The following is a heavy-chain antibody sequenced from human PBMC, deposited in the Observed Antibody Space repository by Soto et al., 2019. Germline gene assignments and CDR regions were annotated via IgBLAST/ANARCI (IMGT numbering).Heavy chain of an antibody. CDR3: ARVSGSYYYGMDA. Sequence: QVQLQESGPGLVKPSGTLSLTCAVSGGSISSSNWWSWVRQPPGKGLEWIGEIYHSGSTNYNPSLKRRVTISVDKSKKQFSLKLSSVTAADTAVYYCARVSGSYYYGMDAWGQGTTVTVSS. CDR1: GGSISSSNW. V-gene: IGHV4-4*02. D-gene: IGHD1-26*01. CDR2: IYHSGST. J-gene: IGHJ6*02.